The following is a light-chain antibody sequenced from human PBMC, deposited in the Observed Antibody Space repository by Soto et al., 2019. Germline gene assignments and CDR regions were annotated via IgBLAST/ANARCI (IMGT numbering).Light chain of an antibody. Sequence: EIVLTQSPATLSLSPGERATLACRASQSVSSYLAWYQRKPGQAPRLLIYDASNRATGIPARFSGRGSGTDFTLTISSLEPEDFAVYSCQQRSNWPHTFGQGTKLEIK. CDR3: QQRSNWPHT. CDR2: DAS. V-gene: IGKV3-11*01. J-gene: IGKJ2*01. CDR1: QSVSSY.